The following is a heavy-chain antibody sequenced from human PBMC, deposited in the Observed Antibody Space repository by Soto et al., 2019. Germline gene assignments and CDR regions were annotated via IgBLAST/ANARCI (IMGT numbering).Heavy chain of an antibody. J-gene: IGHJ5*01. CDR1: GFTFFAYW. CDR2: INSDGSHT. V-gene: IGHV3-74*01. CDR3: AKECHFGDYTGENWCDS. D-gene: IGHD4-17*01. Sequence: EVQLVESGGGLVQPGGSLRLSCEASGFTFFAYWIHWVRQAPGKRLVWVWRINSDGSHTSNADSVSGPFNISRDNSKNAVYLQMNSLTAEDTAVDYCAKECHFGDYTGENWCDSWGQGSLVTVSS.